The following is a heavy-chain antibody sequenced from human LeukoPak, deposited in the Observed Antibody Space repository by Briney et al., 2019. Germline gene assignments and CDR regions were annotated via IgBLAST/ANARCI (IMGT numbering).Heavy chain of an antibody. V-gene: IGHV3-74*01. CDR1: GFTFSSYW. D-gene: IGHD2-2*01. J-gene: IGHJ6*03. CDR3: ARRREIVVVPAANYYYYYMDV. CDR2: INTDGSST. Sequence: GGSLRLSCAASGFTFSSYWMSWVRQAPGKGLVWVSRINTDGSSTSYADSVKGRFTISRDNAKNTLYLQLNSLRAEDTAVYYCARRREIVVVPAANYYYYYMDVWGKGTTVTVSS.